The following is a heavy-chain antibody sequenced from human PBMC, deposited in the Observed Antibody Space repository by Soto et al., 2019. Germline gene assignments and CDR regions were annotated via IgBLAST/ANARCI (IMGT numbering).Heavy chain of an antibody. J-gene: IGHJ4*02. V-gene: IGHV3-23*01. CDR2: ISGSGSRT. CDR1: GFTFTSYG. Sequence: GGSLRLSCVASGFTFTSYGLSWVRQAPGKGLEWVSGISGSGSRTYYADSVKGRFTISSDISKNTLYLQMNGLRAEDTAVYYCAQYLISRHYASESGNYWGQGTLVPVSS. CDR3: AQYLISRHYASESGNY. D-gene: IGHD3-10*01.